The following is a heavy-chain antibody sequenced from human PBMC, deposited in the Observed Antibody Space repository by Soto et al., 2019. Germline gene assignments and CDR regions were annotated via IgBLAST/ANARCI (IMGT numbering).Heavy chain of an antibody. CDR2: IIPIFGTA. CDR1: GGTFSSYA. Sequence: QVQLVQSGAEVKKPGSSVKVSCKASGGTFSSYAISWVRQSPGQGLEWMGGIIPIFGTANYAQKFQGRVTITADESTSTAYRGLSSLRSEDTAVYYCARDGYYGSGSRFDPWGQGTLVTVSS. V-gene: IGHV1-69*01. D-gene: IGHD3-10*01. CDR3: ARDGYYGSGSRFDP. J-gene: IGHJ5*02.